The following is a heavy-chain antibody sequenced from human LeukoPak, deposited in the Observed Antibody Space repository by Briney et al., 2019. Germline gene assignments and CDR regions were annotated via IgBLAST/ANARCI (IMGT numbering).Heavy chain of an antibody. D-gene: IGHD1-26*01. J-gene: IGHJ6*03. CDR3: AAASGSYYYYYMDV. CDR2: IYHSGST. Sequence: PSGTLSLTCTVSGYSISSGYYWGWIRQPPGKGLEWIGSIYHSGSTCYNPSLKSRVTISVDTPKNQFSLKLSSVTAADTAVYYCAAASGSYYYYYMDVWGKGTTVTVSS. CDR1: GYSISSGYY. V-gene: IGHV4-38-2*02.